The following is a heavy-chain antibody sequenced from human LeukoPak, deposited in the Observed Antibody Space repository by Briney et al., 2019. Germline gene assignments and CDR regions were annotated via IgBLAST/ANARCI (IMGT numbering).Heavy chain of an antibody. CDR3: ASSRQWELLHDAFDI. D-gene: IGHD1-26*01. CDR2: ISSSSSYI. V-gene: IGHV3-21*01. Sequence: PGGTLRLSCAASGFTFSSYGMSWVRQAPGKGLEWVSSISSSSSYIYYADSVKGRFTISRDNAKNSLYLQMNSLRAEDTAVYYCASSRQWELLHDAFDIWGQGTMVTVSS. CDR1: GFTFSSYG. J-gene: IGHJ3*02.